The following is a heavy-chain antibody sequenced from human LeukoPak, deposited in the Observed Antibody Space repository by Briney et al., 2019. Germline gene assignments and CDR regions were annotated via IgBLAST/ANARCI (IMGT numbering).Heavy chain of an antibody. J-gene: IGHJ4*02. Sequence: PSETLSLTCSVSGGSISSYYWSWIRQPAGKGLQWIGRIYTSGSTNYNPSLKSRVTMSVDMSKNQFSLKLTSVTAADTAVYYCARGNGAIDSEYFDYWGQGTLVTVSS. CDR1: GGSISSYY. CDR2: IYTSGST. V-gene: IGHV4-4*07. D-gene: IGHD2-21*01. CDR3: ARGNGAIDSEYFDY.